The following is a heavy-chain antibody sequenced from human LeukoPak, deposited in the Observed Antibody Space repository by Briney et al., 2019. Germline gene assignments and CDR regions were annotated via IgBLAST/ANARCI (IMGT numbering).Heavy chain of an antibody. D-gene: IGHD2-15*01. CDR3: ARGVVVVAAAYSYYAMDV. Sequence: SETLSLTCTVSGGSISSYYWSWIRQPPGKGLEWIGYIYYSGSTNYNPSLKSRVTISVDTSKNQFSLKLSSVTAADTAVYYCARGVVVVAAAYSYYAMDVWGQGTTVTVSS. CDR1: GGSISSYY. CDR2: IYYSGST. J-gene: IGHJ6*02. V-gene: IGHV4-59*01.